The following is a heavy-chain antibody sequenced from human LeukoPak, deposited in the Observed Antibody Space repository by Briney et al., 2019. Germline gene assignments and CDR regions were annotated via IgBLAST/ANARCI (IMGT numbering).Heavy chain of an antibody. J-gene: IGHJ4*02. V-gene: IGHV4-59*08. CDR2: IYYSGST. D-gene: IGHD6-13*01. Sequence: SETLSLTCTVSGGSISSYYWSWIRQPPGNGLEWIGYIYYSGSTNYNPSLKSRVTISVDTSKNQFSLKLSSVTAADTAVYYCAGLKDNIAAATWGQGTLVTVSS. CDR3: AGLKDNIAAAT. CDR1: GGSISSYY.